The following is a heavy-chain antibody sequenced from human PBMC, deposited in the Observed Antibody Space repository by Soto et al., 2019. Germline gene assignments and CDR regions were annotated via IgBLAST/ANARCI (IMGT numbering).Heavy chain of an antibody. D-gene: IGHD3-22*01. CDR3: ARTSSGYSFDY. J-gene: IGHJ4*02. CDR2: INPNSGGT. CDR1: GYTFTGYY. Sequence: GASVKVSCKASGYTFTGYYMHWVRRAPGQGLEWMGWINPNSGGTNYAQKFQGRVTMTRDTSISTAYMELSRLRSDDTAAYYCARTSSGYSFDYWGQGTLVTVSS. V-gene: IGHV1-2*02.